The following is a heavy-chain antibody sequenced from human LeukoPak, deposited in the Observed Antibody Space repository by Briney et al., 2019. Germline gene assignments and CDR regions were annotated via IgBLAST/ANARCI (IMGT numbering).Heavy chain of an antibody. CDR1: GFTFSSYA. CDR2: ISGSGVST. D-gene: IGHD3-22*01. CDR3: AKDGSPPITMIVGDAFDI. Sequence: GGSLRLSCAASGFTFSSYAMSWVRQAPGKGLEWVSAISGSGVSTYYADSVKGRFTISRDNSKNTLYLQMNSLRAEDTAVYYCAKDGSPPITMIVGDAFDIWGQGTMVTVSS. J-gene: IGHJ3*02. V-gene: IGHV3-23*01.